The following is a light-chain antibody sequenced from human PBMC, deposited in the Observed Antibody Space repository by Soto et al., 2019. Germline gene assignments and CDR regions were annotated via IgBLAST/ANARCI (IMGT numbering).Light chain of an antibody. Sequence: EIVMTQSPATLSVSPGERATLSCRASQSVSSNLAWYQQKPGQAPRLLISGASTRATGIPARFSGSGSGTEFTLTISSLQSGDFAVYYCQHYNNWPLTFGGGTKVEIK. J-gene: IGKJ4*01. CDR3: QHYNNWPLT. V-gene: IGKV3-15*01. CDR2: GAS. CDR1: QSVSSN.